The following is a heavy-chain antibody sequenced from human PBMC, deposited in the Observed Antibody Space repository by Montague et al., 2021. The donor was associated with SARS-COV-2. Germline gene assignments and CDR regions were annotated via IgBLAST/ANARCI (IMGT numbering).Heavy chain of an antibody. CDR2: ISHEGSYK. CDR3: ARDLESTGYFDPYYYHGMDV. D-gene: IGHD3-9*01. Sequence: SLRLSCAASGFTFSSYALHWVRQAPGKGLEWVADISHEGSYKYYADSVKGRFTISRDNSKNTLYLDMNSLRAEDTALYYCARDLESTGYFDPYYYHGMDVWGQGTTVTVS. J-gene: IGHJ6*02. V-gene: IGHV3-30*04. CDR1: GFTFSSYA.